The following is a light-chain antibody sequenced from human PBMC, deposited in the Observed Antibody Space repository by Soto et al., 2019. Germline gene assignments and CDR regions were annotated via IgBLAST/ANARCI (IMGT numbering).Light chain of an antibody. J-gene: IGKJ2*01. CDR1: QSVSSY. Sequence: EKLMSQSPATLSLSPGERATLSCRASQSVSSYLAWYQQKPGQAPRLLIYGASTRATGIPARFSGSGSGTEYTLTIRSLQSEDFAVYYCQHYNYWPYTFGQGTKVDIK. CDR3: QHYNYWPYT. CDR2: GAS. V-gene: IGKV3-15*01.